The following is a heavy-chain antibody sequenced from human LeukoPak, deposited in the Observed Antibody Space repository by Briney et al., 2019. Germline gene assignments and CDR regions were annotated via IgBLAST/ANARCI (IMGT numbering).Heavy chain of an antibody. Sequence: GGSLRLSCAASGFTFSSYEMNWVRQAPGKGLEWVSYISSSGSTIYYADSVKGRFTISRDNAKNTLYLQMNSLRAEDTAVYYCARWAMVRGVIITRAFDIWGQGTMVTVSS. V-gene: IGHV3-48*03. J-gene: IGHJ3*02. CDR2: ISSSGSTI. CDR3: ARWAMVRGVIITRAFDI. D-gene: IGHD3-10*01. CDR1: GFTFSSYE.